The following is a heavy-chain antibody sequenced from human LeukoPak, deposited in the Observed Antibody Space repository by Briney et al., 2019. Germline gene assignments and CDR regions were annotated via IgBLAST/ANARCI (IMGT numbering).Heavy chain of an antibody. D-gene: IGHD6-13*01. V-gene: IGHV4-34*01. J-gene: IGHJ4*02. CDR2: INHSGST. CDR3: ARGIAAAGSRGDY. Sequence: PSETLSLTCAVYVGSFSGYYWSWIRQPPGKGLEWIGEINHSGSTNYNPSLKSRVTISVDTSKNQFSLKLSSVTAADSAVYYCARGIAAAGSRGDYWGQGTLITVSS. CDR1: VGSFSGYY.